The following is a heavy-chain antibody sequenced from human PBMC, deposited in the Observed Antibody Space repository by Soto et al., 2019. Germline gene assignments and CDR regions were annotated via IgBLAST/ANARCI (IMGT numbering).Heavy chain of an antibody. CDR1: DGSISSGDYY. CDR2: IYYSGST. J-gene: IGHJ5*02. CDR3: ARADTLAGWFDP. Sequence: SETLSLTCTVSDGSISSGDYYWSWIRQPPGKGLEWIGYIYYSGSTYYNTALKSRVTISVDTSKNQFSLKLSSGTAADTAVYYCARADTLAGWFDPWGQGTLVTVSS. D-gene: IGHD3-16*01. V-gene: IGHV4-30-4*01.